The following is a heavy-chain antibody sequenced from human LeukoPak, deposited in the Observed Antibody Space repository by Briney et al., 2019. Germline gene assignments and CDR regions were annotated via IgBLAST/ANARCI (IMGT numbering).Heavy chain of an antibody. J-gene: IGHJ6*03. V-gene: IGHV1-69*06. CDR2: IIPIFGTA. Sequence: ASVKVSCKASGGTFSSYAISWVRQAPGQGLEWMGGIIPIFGTANYAQKFQGRVTITADKSTSTAYMELSSLRSEDTAVYYCALAVTNVPSDYYYHMDVWGKGTTVTVSS. CDR1: GGTFSSYA. D-gene: IGHD4-17*01. CDR3: ALAVTNVPSDYYYHMDV.